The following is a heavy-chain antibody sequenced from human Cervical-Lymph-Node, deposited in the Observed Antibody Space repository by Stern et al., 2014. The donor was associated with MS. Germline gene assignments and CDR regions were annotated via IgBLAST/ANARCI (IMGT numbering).Heavy chain of an antibody. Sequence: DQLVESGAEVQKPGSSVKVSCKASGGTFSSYAISWVRQAPGHGLEWMGGIIPIFGTANYAQKFQGRVTITADESTSTADMELSSLRSEGTAVYYCARGELKEGLVRGMDVWGQGTTVTVSS. D-gene: IGHD1-26*01. J-gene: IGHJ6*02. CDR1: GGTFSSYA. V-gene: IGHV1-69*01. CDR2: IIPIFGTA. CDR3: ARGELKEGLVRGMDV.